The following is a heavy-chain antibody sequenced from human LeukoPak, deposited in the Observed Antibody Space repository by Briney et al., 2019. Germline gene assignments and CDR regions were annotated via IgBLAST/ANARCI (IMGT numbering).Heavy chain of an antibody. CDR2: IYSGGST. D-gene: IGHD3-10*01. CDR1: GFTVSSNY. Sequence: GGSLRLSCAASGFTVSSNYMSWVRQAPGKGLEWVSVIYSGGSTYYADSVKGRFAISRDNSKNTLYLQINSLSPEDTAVYYCAKGDYYASGSLLAEGNWGQGTLVTVSS. V-gene: IGHV3-66*02. J-gene: IGHJ4*02. CDR3: AKGDYYASGSLLAEGN.